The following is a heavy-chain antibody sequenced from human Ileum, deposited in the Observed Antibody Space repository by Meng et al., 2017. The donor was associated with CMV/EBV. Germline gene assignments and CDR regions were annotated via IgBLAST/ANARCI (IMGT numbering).Heavy chain of an antibody. CDR2: INHRGFI. CDR1: DESFSGYY. J-gene: IGHJ4*02. V-gene: IGHV4-34*01. CDR3: RSTLFRGDVYYSDS. Sequence: CAVYDESFSGYYWSWVRQSPGEGLEWIGEINHRGFINYNPSLKSRATISEDTSKNQFSLNLKSVTAADTAVYYCRSTLFRGDVYYSDSWGQGTLVTVSS. D-gene: IGHD3-10*01.